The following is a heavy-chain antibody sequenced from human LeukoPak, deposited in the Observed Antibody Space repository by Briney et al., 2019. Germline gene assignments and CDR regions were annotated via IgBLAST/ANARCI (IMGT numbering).Heavy chain of an antibody. V-gene: IGHV1-46*01. CDR2: INTSGGST. D-gene: IGHD4-17*01. Sequence: ASVKVSCKASGYTFTSYYMHWVRQAPGQGLEWMGIINTSGGSTSYAQKFQARVTMTRDTSTSTVYMELSSLRSEDTAVYYCARDNRSTGPVDYWGQGTLVTVSS. CDR1: GYTFTSYY. CDR3: ARDNRSTGPVDY. J-gene: IGHJ4*02.